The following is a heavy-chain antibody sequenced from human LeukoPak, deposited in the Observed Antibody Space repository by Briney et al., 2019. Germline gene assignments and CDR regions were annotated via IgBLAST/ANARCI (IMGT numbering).Heavy chain of an antibody. CDR2: IYYSGST. V-gene: IGHV4-31*03. CDR1: GGSISSGGYC. J-gene: IGHJ6*03. Sequence: SQTLSLTCTVSGGSISSGGYCWSWIRQHPGKGLEWIGYIYYSGSTYYNPSLKSRVTISVDTSKNQFSLKLSSVTAADTAVYYCAREIAARPEGYYYYYMDVWGKGTTVTVSS. D-gene: IGHD6-6*01. CDR3: AREIAARPEGYYYYYMDV.